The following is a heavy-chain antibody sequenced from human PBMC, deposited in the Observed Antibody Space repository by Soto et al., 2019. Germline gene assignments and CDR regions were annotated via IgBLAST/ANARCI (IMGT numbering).Heavy chain of an antibody. J-gene: IGHJ5*02. CDR3: ARDLGAIVGTFDP. Sequence: GASVKVSCKASGYTFTSYCMHWVRQVHAQGLEWMGWISAYNGNTNYAQKLQGRVTMTTDTSTSTAYMELRSLRSDDTAVYYCARDLGAIVGTFDPWGQGTLVTVSS. V-gene: IGHV1-18*04. CDR1: GYTFTSYC. CDR2: ISAYNGNT. D-gene: IGHD1-26*01.